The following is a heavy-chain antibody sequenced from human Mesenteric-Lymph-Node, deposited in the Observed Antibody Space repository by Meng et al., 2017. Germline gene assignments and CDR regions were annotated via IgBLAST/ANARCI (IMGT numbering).Heavy chain of an antibody. CDR1: GFSCSSSG. V-gene: IGHV3-33*01. Sequence: VRVAGAGAGVEQPGWCLRLSRAASGFSCSSSGMNGVWRAPGKRLEGVAVIWHDGTNEYEADSVKRRLTISRDKSKNTMYLQMDRMRGEDTAVYYCARDWGRDEPIDHWGQGTLVTVSS. CDR3: ARDWGRDEPIDH. CDR2: IWHDGTNE. J-gene: IGHJ4*02. D-gene: IGHD2-21*02.